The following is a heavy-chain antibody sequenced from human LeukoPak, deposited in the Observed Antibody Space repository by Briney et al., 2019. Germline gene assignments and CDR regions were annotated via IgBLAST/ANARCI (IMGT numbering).Heavy chain of an antibody. CDR2: IYHSGST. CDR3: AIAKGGYEPFDY. D-gene: IGHD5-12*01. Sequence: SETLSLTCTVSGYSISSGYYWGWIRQPPGKGLEWIGSIYHSGSTYYNPSLKSRVTISVDTSKNQFSLKLSSVTAADTAVYYCAIAKGGYEPFDYWGQGTLVTVSS. CDR1: GYSISSGYY. J-gene: IGHJ4*02. V-gene: IGHV4-38-2*02.